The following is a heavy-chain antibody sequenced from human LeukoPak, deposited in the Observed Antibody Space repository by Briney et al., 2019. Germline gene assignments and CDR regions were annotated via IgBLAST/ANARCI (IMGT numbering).Heavy chain of an antibody. D-gene: IGHD3-3*02. Sequence: QTGGSLRLSCAGSGFTFSTYSIKWVRQAPGKGLEWVSHIGGSGSFIYYADSVKGRFTISRDNAKNSVYLQMNSLRDEDTAVYFCARLLATWDYYYMDVWGKGTTVTVSS. V-gene: IGHV3-48*02. CDR1: GFTFSTYS. CDR3: ARLLATWDYYYMDV. CDR2: IGGSGSFI. J-gene: IGHJ6*03.